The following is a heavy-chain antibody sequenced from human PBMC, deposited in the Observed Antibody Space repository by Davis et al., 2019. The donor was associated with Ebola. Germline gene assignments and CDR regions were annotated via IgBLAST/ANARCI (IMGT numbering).Heavy chain of an antibody. CDR1: GFTFDDYA. Sequence: PGGSLRLSCAASGFTFDDYAMHWVRLAPGKGLEWVSGISWNSGSIAYADSVRDRFSISRDNSRNFLYLQMNGLRAEDTALYYCTAYDSTFRDYWGQGTLVTVSS. CDR3: TAYDSTFRDY. V-gene: IGHV3-9*01. CDR2: ISWNSGSI. J-gene: IGHJ4*02. D-gene: IGHD3-22*01.